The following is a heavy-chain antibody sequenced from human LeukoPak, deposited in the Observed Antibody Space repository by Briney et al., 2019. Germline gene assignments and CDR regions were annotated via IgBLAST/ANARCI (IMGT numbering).Heavy chain of an antibody. CDR1: GGSISSSSYY. J-gene: IGHJ4*02. D-gene: IGHD5-18*01. V-gene: IGHV4-31*03. CDR2: IYYSGST. Sequence: SETLSLTCTVSGGSISSSSYYWGWIRQHPGKGLEWIGYIYYSGSTYYNPSLKSRVTISVDTSKNQFSLKLSSVTAADTAVYYCARVSGYSYGLPKYFDYWGQGTLVTVSS. CDR3: ARVSGYSYGLPKYFDY.